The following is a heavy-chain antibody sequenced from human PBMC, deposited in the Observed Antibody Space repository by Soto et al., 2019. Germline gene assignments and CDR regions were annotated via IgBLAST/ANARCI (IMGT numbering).Heavy chain of an antibody. J-gene: IGHJ4*02. CDR3: AKGGRQWMVTSDFNY. V-gene: IGHV3-30*18. CDR2: GSHDGRKT. Sequence: VQLVESGGGVVQPARSLRLSCAASGFTFSDYAMHWVRQAPGRGLEWVAVGSHDGRKTHYADSVKGRFTISRDSSKKTVSLEMTSLRAEDTAVYYCAKGGRQWMVTSDFNYWGQGALVTVSS. D-gene: IGHD6-19*01. CDR1: GFTFSDYA.